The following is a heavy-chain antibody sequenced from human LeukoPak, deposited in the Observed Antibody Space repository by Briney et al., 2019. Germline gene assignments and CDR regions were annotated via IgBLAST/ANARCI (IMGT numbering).Heavy chain of an antibody. V-gene: IGHV3-33*01. D-gene: IGHD3-10*01. CDR2: IWYDGSNK. Sequence: PGGSLRLSCAASGFTFSSYGMHWVRQAPGKGLEWVAVIWYDGSNKYYADCVKGRFTISRDNSKNTLYLQMNSLRAEDTAVYYCARDPHPGFGEAGGPFDYWGQGTLVTVSS. J-gene: IGHJ4*02. CDR1: GFTFSSYG. CDR3: ARDPHPGFGEAGGPFDY.